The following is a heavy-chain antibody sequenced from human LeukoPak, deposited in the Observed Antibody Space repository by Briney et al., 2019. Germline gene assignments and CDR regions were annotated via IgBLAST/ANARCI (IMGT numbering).Heavy chain of an antibody. CDR1: GYTFTGYY. J-gene: IGHJ5*02. CDR2: INPNSGGT. D-gene: IGHD2-15*01. V-gene: IGHV1-2*02. Sequence: GASVKVSCKASGYTFTGYYLHWVRQAPGQGLEWMGWINPNSGGTNYAQKFQGRVTMTRDTSIITAYMELSRLRSDDTAVYYCARGYCSGGSCYRYNWFDPWGQGTLVTVSS. CDR3: ARGYCSGGSCYRYNWFDP.